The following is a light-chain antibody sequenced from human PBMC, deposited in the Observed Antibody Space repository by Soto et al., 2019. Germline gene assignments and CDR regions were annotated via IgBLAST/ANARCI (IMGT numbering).Light chain of an antibody. V-gene: IGKV3-15*01. CDR3: QQYNNWPPWT. CDR2: DAS. Sequence: EIVMTQSPATLSVSPGERATLSCRASQSVSNNLAWYQQKPGQAPRLLIYDASTRATGIPARVSGSGSGTEVTLTLSSLQSEDFAVYYCQQYNNWPPWTFGQGTKVEIK. J-gene: IGKJ1*01. CDR1: QSVSNN.